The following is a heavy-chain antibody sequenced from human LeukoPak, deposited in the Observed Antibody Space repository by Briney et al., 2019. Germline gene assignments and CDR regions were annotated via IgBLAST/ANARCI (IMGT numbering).Heavy chain of an antibody. J-gene: IGHJ4*02. V-gene: IGHV3-11*01. Sequence: GGSLRLSCAASGFTFSDYYMSWIRQAPGKGLEWVSYISSSGSTIYYADSVKGRFTISRDNAQNSLYLQMNSLRAEDTAVYYCARDGGLRYFDWLSLDNAYSYFDYWGQGTLVTVSS. CDR3: ARDGGLRYFDWLSLDNAYSYFDY. CDR1: GFTFSDYY. CDR2: ISSSGSTI. D-gene: IGHD3-9*01.